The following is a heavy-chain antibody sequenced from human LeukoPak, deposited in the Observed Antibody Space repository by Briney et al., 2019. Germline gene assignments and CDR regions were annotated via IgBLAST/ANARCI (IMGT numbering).Heavy chain of an antibody. CDR3: ARVRFLEWLLYWFDP. Sequence: SGTLSLTCGVSGGSISNTNWWTWVRQPPGKGLEWIGYIYYSGSTYYNPSLKSRVTISVDTSKNQFSLKLSSVTAADTAVYYCARVRFLEWLLYWFDPWGQGTLVTVSS. V-gene: IGHV4-4*02. D-gene: IGHD3-3*01. CDR1: GGSISNTNW. CDR2: IYYSGST. J-gene: IGHJ5*02.